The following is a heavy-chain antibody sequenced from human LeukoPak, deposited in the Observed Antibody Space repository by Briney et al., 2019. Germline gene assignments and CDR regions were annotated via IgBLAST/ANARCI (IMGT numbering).Heavy chain of an antibody. J-gene: IGHJ4*02. CDR1: GYTFIHDH. V-gene: IGHV1-2*02. CDR3: ARLQADY. CDR2: INPNSGGT. Sequence: GASVKVSCKASGYTFIHDHVHWVRQAPGQGLEWMGWINPNSGGTNYAQKFQGRVTMTRDTSISTAYMELSRLRSDDTAVYYCARLQADYWGQGTLVTVSS.